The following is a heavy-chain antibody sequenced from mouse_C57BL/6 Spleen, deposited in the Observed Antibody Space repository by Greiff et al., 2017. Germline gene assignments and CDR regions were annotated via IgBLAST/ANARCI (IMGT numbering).Heavy chain of an antibody. J-gene: IGHJ2*01. CDR3: ARKENDGYYREVDY. D-gene: IGHD2-3*01. Sequence: QVQLKQPGAELVKPGASVKMSCKASGYTFTSYWITWVKQRPGQGLEWIGDIYPGSGSTNYNEKFKSKATLTVYTSSSTAYMQLSSLTSEDSAVYYCARKENDGYYREVDYWGQGTTLTVSS. V-gene: IGHV1-55*01. CDR2: IYPGSGST. CDR1: GYTFTSYW.